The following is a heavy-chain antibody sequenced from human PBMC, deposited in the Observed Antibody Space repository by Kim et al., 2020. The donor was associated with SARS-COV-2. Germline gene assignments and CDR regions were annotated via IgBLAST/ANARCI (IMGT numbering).Heavy chain of an antibody. D-gene: IGHD6-19*01. Sequence: GESLKISCKGSGYSFTSYWIGWVRQMPGNGLEWMGIIYPGDSDTRYSPSFQGQVTISVDKSISTAYLQWSSLKASDTAMYYCARLSPVAGSISLDYWGQGTLVTVSS. J-gene: IGHJ4*02. CDR3: ARLSPVAGSISLDY. CDR1: GYSFTSYW. CDR2: IYPGDSDT. V-gene: IGHV5-51*01.